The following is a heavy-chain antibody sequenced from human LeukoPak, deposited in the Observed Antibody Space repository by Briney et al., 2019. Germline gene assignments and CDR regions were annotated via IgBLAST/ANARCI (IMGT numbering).Heavy chain of an antibody. J-gene: IGHJ4*02. CDR2: ISYDGSNK. CDR1: GFTFSSYG. CDR3: AKVWVPRWLQFEASEGIDY. D-gene: IGHD5-24*01. Sequence: GRSLRLSCAASGFTFSSYGMHWVRQAPGKGLEWVAVISYDGSNKYYADSVKGRFTISRDNSKNTLYLQMNSLRAEDTAVYYCAKVWVPRWLQFEASEGIDYWGQGTLVTVSS. V-gene: IGHV3-30*18.